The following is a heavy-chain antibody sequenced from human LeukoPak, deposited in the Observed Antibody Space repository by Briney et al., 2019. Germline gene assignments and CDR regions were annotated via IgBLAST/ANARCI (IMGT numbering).Heavy chain of an antibody. J-gene: IGHJ5*02. D-gene: IGHD2-2*02. CDR1: VDTFTIYD. Sequence: GASLKVSSKASVDTFTIYDTNWVPQAPGQGREWMGWMNPNSGNTGYAQKFQGRVTMTKNTSISTAYMELSSLRSEDTAVYYCARASLLVYCSSTSCYKYNWFDPWGQGTLVTVSS. CDR2: MNPNSGNT. CDR3: ARASLLVYCSSTSCYKYNWFDP. V-gene: IGHV1-8*01.